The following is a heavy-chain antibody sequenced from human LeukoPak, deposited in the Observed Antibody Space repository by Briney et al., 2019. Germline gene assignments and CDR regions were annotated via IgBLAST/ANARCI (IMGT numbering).Heavy chain of an antibody. Sequence: GGSLRLSCAASGFTFSSYAMSWVRQAPGKGLEWVSAISGSGGSTYYADSVKGRFTISRDNSKNTLYLQMNGLRAEDTAVYYCATFHYYGSGSYPPRGDAFDIWGQGTMVTVSS. CDR2: ISGSGGST. CDR3: ATFHYYGSGSYPPRGDAFDI. D-gene: IGHD3-10*01. J-gene: IGHJ3*02. CDR1: GFTFSSYA. V-gene: IGHV3-23*01.